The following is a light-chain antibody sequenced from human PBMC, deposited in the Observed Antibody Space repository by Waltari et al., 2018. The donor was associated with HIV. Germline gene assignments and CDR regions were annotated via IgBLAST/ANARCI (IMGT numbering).Light chain of an antibody. CDR2: QDD. CDR1: KLGDKY. Sequence: SDELTQPPSVSVSPGQTASITCSGDKLGDKYVCWYQQKPGQSPVVVIYQDDKRPAGIPGRFSGSNSGNTATLTVGGTQAMDEADYYCQAWDSSTEVFGGGTKLTV. CDR3: QAWDSSTEV. V-gene: IGLV3-1*01. J-gene: IGLJ2*01.